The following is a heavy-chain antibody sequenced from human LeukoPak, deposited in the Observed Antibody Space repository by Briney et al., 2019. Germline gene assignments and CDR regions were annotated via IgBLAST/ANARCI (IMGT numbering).Heavy chain of an antibody. D-gene: IGHD4-17*01. V-gene: IGHV3-73*01. J-gene: IGHJ4*02. CDR3: TRRLMTTVNDY. Sequence: GGSLRLSCAGSGFTFSGSAMHWVRQSPGKGREWVGRIRSKANDHATAYAASVRGRFTISRDDSENTAYLQMNSLKTEDTAIYYCTRRLMTTVNDYWGQGTLVTVSS. CDR2: IRSKANDHAT. CDR1: GFTFSGSA.